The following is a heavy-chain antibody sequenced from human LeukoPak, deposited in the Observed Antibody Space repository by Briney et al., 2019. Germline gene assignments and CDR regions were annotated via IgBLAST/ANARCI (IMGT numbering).Heavy chain of an antibody. CDR2: IFYSGAA. J-gene: IGHJ5*02. CDR3: ARRIANRNWFDP. Sequence: SETLSLTCTVSGGSISSSDYYWGWVRQPPGKGLVWIGGIFYSGAAHCNPSLKSRVTISVDTSNNQFSLMLSSVTAADTAVYYCARRIANRNWFDPWGQGTLVTVSS. V-gene: IGHV4-39*01. CDR1: GGSISSSDYY. D-gene: IGHD1/OR15-1a*01.